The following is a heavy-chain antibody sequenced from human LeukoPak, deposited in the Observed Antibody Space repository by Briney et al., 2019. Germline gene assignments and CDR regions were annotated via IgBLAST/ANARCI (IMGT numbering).Heavy chain of an antibody. D-gene: IGHD2-8*01. J-gene: IGHJ4*02. V-gene: IGHV3-7*01. CDR2: INQDVSRI. CDR1: GFSFSRYW. CDR3: ARLKDDVTKFDY. Sequence: GGSLRLSCAGSGFSFSRYWVAWVRQAPGKGLEWVASINQDVSRIHYVDSVKGRFTISRDNAKSSLFLQMTSLRVEDTAVYYCARLKDDVTKFDYWGQGTLVTVSS.